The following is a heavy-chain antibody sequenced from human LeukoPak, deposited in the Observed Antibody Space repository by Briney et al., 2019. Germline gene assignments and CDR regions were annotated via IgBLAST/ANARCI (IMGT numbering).Heavy chain of an antibody. CDR3: ARDLEIVAAGWYFDL. V-gene: IGHV3-23*01. CDR2: ISMTGGST. CDR1: GFIFSNYA. J-gene: IGHJ2*01. Sequence: GGSLRLSCAASGFIFSNYAMTWVRQAPGKGLGWVSSISMTGGSTYYADSVKGRFTISRDNSMNTLLLQMKDLRAEDTAVYYCARDLEIVAAGWYFDLWGRGTLVIVSS. D-gene: IGHD6-13*01.